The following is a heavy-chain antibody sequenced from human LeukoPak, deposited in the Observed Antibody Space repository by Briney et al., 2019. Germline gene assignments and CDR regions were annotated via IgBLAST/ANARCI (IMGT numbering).Heavy chain of an antibody. CDR3: AKPLTVAGGDY. CDR2: ISGSGGST. CDR1: GGSISSSSYY. D-gene: IGHD6-19*01. V-gene: IGHV3-23*01. Sequence: ETLSLTCTVSGGSISSSSYYWGWIRQPPGKGLEWVSAISGSGGSTYYADSVKGRFTISRDNSKNTLYLQMNSLRAEDTAVYYCAKPLTVAGGDYWGQGTLVTVSS. J-gene: IGHJ4*02.